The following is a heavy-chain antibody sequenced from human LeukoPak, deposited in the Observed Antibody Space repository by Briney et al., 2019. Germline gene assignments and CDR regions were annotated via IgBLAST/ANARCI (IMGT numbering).Heavy chain of an antibody. Sequence: GGSLRLSCAASGFTFGNTWMSWVRQAPGKGLEWVGRIKSKTDGGTTDYAAPVKGRFSISRDDSEQTLYLQMNSLKTEDTAVYYCTTAIRWVVVIDYWGQGALVTVSS. D-gene: IGHD3-22*01. J-gene: IGHJ4*02. V-gene: IGHV3-15*01. CDR1: GFTFGNTW. CDR2: IKSKTDGGTT. CDR3: TTAIRWVVVIDY.